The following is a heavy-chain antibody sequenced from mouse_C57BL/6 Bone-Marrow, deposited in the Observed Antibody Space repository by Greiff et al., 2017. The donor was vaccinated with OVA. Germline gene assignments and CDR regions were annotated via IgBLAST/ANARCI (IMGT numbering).Heavy chain of an antibody. D-gene: IGHD1-2*01. CDR3: AGYPGCYFDY. CDR2: IHPNSGSS. CDR1: GYTFTSYW. V-gene: IGHV1-64*01. Sequence: VQLQQSGAELVKPGASVKLSCKASGYTFTSYWMHWVKQRPGQGLEWIGMIHPNSGSSNYNEKFKSKATLTVDKSSSTAYMQLSSLTSEDSAVYYCAGYPGCYFDYWGLGTTLTFSS. J-gene: IGHJ2*01.